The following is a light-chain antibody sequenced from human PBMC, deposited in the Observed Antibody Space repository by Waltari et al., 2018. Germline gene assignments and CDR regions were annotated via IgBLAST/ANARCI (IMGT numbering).Light chain of an antibody. CDR1: QSVRKY. J-gene: IGKJ1*01. CDR3: QQHGSLPAT. Sequence: EIVLTQSPGTLSLSSGDSATLSCRASQSVRKYLAWYQQKPGQAPRLLIYGTSSRATGIPDRFSGSGSGTDFSLTISRLEPEDFAVYYCQQHGSLPATFGQGTKVEVK. CDR2: GTS. V-gene: IGKV3-20*01.